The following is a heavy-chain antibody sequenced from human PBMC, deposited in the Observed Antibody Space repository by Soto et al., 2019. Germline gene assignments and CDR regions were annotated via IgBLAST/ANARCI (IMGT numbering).Heavy chain of an antibody. CDR3: ARDRGYTEIDP. D-gene: IGHD2-2*02. CDR1: GYTFTIYG. J-gene: IGHJ5*02. CDR2: ISAYNGNT. Sequence: ASAKVSGKASGYTFTIYGISWVRQSPGQGLEGMGCISAYNGNTNYAQKLQGRVTMTTDTSTSTAYTELRSLRSYDTAVYYCARDRGYTEIDPWGQGTLVTVSS. V-gene: IGHV1-18*04.